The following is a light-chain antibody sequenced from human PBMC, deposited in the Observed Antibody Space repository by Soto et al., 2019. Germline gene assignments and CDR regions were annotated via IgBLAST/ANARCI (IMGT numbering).Light chain of an antibody. V-gene: IGLV1-44*01. J-gene: IGLJ3*02. CDR1: SSNIGRNS. CDR3: AAWDDSLNGFWV. CDR2: SNI. Sequence: QSVLTQPPSASGTPGQRVTISCSGSSSNIGRNSVNWYQQLPGTAPKLLIYSNIQRPSGVPDRFSGSKSGTSASLAISGLQSEDEADYYCAAWDDSLNGFWVFGGGTKLTVL.